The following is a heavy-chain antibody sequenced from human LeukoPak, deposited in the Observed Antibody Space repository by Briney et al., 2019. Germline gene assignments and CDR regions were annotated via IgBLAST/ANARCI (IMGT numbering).Heavy chain of an antibody. D-gene: IGHD6-19*01. J-gene: IGHJ4*02. CDR2: INEDGSVK. Sequence: GGSLRLSCAASGFTFSRHWMDWVRQAPGKGLEWVANINEDGSVKQYVDSVKGRFTISRDNAKNSLYLQMNSLRAEDTAVYYCARDGQAGYSSGWYVYWGQGTLVTVSS. CDR3: ARDGQAGYSSGWYVY. CDR1: GFTFSRHW. V-gene: IGHV3-7*01.